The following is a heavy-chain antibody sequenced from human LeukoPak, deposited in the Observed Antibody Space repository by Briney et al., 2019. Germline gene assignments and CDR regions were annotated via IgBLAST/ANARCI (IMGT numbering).Heavy chain of an antibody. J-gene: IGHJ4*02. CDR1: GGSISSSSHY. CDR3: ARQLGYCSSTSCYADKVDY. CDR2: IYYSGST. D-gene: IGHD2-2*01. V-gene: IGHV4-39*01. Sequence: SETLSLTCTVSGGSISSSSHYWGWIRQPPGKGLEWIGSIYYSGSTYYNPSLKSRVTISVDTSKNQFSLKLSSVTAADTAVYYCARQLGYCSSTSCYADKVDYWGQGTLVTVSS.